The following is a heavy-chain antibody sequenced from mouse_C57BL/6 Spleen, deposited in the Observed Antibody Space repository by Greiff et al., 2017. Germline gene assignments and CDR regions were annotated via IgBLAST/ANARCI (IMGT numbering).Heavy chain of an antibody. D-gene: IGHD1-1*01. CDR2: IWRGGST. V-gene: IGHV2-5*01. J-gene: IGHJ1*03. CDR3: AKNDYYGSSYGYFDV. Sequence: VKLMESGPGLVQPSQSLSITCTVSGFSLTSYGVHWVRQSPGKGLEWLGVIWRGGSTDYNAAFMSRLSITKDNSKSQVFFKMNSLQADDTAIYYCAKNDYYGSSYGYFDVWGTGTTVTVSS. CDR1: GFSLTSYG.